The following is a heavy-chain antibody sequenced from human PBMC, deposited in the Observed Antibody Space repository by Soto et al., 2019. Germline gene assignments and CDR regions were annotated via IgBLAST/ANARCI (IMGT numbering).Heavy chain of an antibody. V-gene: IGHV4-39*01. D-gene: IGHD1-26*01. CDR3: ARLRYSGDYFDY. J-gene: IGHJ4*02. CDR2: ISYSGST. Sequence: QLQLPASGPGLVKPSETLSLTCTVSGGSISSSSYYWGWIRQPPGKGLEWIGSISYSGSTYYNPSLKSRCTISVDTSKYQFSRQLSSVIAADTAVYYCARLRYSGDYFDYWGQGTLVTVSS. CDR1: GGSISSSSYY.